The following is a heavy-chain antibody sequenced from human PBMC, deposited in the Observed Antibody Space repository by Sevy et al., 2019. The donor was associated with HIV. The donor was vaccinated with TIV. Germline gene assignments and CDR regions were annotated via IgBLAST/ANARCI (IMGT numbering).Heavy chain of an antibody. CDR3: ARIGRDGYNSFSDY. V-gene: IGHV4-39*01. CDR1: GDSISSSNHY. Sequence: SETLSLTCTVSGDSISSSNHYWGWIRQPPGKGLEWIGSIFYNWNTYYNPSLKSRVTMSVDTSKNQFSLKLSSVTAADTAVYYCARIGRDGYNSFSDYWGRGILVTVSS. J-gene: IGHJ4*02. CDR2: IFYNWNT. D-gene: IGHD5-12*01.